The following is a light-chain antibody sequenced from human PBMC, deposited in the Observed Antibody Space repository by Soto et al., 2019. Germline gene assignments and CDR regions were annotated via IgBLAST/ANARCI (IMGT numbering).Light chain of an antibody. CDR2: EAS. V-gene: IGKV1-27*01. J-gene: IGKJ1*01. CDR1: QDISGH. Sequence: DIQVTQSPSSLSASVGDRVTITCRASQDISGHLAWYQQKPGKVPKLLIYEASTLQSRVPSRFSASGSGTDFTLPISSLQPDDVATYYCQKYNGTPRTFGQGTKVELK. CDR3: QKYNGTPRT.